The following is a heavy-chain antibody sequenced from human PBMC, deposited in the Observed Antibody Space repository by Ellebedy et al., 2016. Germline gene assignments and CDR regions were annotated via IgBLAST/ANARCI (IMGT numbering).Heavy chain of an antibody. Sequence: GGSLRLSXAGSGSSSYDIHWVRQAPDKGLEWVAVISYDGSNKYYADSVKGRFTISRDNSKNTLYLQMNSLRAEDTAVYYCAKDGSSGWYDYWGQGTLVTVSS. CDR2: ISYDGSNK. V-gene: IGHV3-30*18. D-gene: IGHD6-19*01. CDR1: GSSSYD. J-gene: IGHJ4*02. CDR3: AKDGSSGWYDY.